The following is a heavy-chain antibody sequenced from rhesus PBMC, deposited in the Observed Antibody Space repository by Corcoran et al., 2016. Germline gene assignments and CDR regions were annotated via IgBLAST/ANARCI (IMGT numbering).Heavy chain of an antibody. V-gene: IGHV4-80*01. J-gene: IGHJ6*01. CDR3: ATIRGGLDS. Sequence: QVQLQESGPGLVKPSETLSFTCAVSGDSISSYCWSWIPEPPGKGLGWSGEINVNSGSTYYNPSLKSRVTISKAASTIQFSLKLSSVTAADTAVYYCATIRGGLDSWGQGVVVTVSS. CDR2: INVNSGST. CDR1: GDSISSYC.